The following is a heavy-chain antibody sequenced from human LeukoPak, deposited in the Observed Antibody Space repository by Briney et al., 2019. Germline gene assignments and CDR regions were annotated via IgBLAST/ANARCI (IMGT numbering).Heavy chain of an antibody. CDR3: ARGADGVSSNSRGWFDP. J-gene: IGHJ5*02. D-gene: IGHD2-15*01. V-gene: IGHV3-48*03. CDR1: GFTFSSYE. CDR2: ISSSGSTI. Sequence: GGSLRLSCAASGFTFSSYEMNWVRQAPGKGLEWVSYISSSGSTIYYADSVKGRFTISRDNAKNSLYLQMNSLRAEDTAVYSCARGADGVSSNSRGWFDPWGQGTLVTVSS.